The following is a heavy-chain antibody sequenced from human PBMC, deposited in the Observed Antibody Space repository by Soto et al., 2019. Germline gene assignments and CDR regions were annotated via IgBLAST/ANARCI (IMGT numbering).Heavy chain of an antibody. V-gene: IGHV4-39*01. Sequence: SETLSLTCTVSGGSISSISYYWGWIRQPPGKGLEWIGSIYYSGSAYYNPSLKSRVTISVDTSKNQFSLKLSSVTAADTAVYYCARGNYDFWSGGYYYYGMDVWGQGTTVTVS. J-gene: IGHJ6*02. CDR3: ARGNYDFWSGGYYYYGMDV. CDR1: GGSISSISYY. D-gene: IGHD3-3*01. CDR2: IYYSGSA.